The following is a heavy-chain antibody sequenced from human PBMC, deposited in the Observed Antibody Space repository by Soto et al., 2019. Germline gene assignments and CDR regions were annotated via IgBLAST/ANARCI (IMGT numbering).Heavy chain of an antibody. Sequence: QVQLVQSGAEVKKPGSSVKVSCKASGGTFSSYTISWVRQAPGQGLEWMGRIIPILGIANYAQKFQGRVTITADKSTSTAYMELSSLRSEDTAVYYCARKLAYQGATYGMDVWGKGTTVTVSS. J-gene: IGHJ6*04. CDR1: GGTFSSYT. CDR3: ARKLAYQGATYGMDV. CDR2: IIPILGIA. V-gene: IGHV1-69*02. D-gene: IGHD6-13*01.